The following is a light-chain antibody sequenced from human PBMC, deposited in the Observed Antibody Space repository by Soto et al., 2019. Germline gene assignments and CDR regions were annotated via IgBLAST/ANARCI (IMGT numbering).Light chain of an antibody. CDR2: DVS. Sequence: QSALTQPRSVSGSPGQSVTISCTGTSSDVGGYSYVSWYQHHPGKAPKLMIYDVSKRPSGVPDRFSGSKSGNTASLTISGLQAEDEADYYCCSYAGSYTWVFGGGTKLTV. CDR3: CSYAGSYTWV. J-gene: IGLJ3*02. CDR1: SSDVGGYSY. V-gene: IGLV2-11*01.